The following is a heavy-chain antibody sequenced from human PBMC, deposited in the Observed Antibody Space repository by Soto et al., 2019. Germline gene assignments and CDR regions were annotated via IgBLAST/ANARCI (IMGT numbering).Heavy chain of an antibody. CDR3: HKPSPTVTTPYFDY. CDR1: GFTVSSNY. Sequence: GGSLRLSCAASGFTVSSNYMSWVRQAPGKVLEWVSVIYSGGSTYYADSVKGRFTISRDNSKNTLYLQMNSLRAEDTAVYYCHKPSPTVTTPYFDYWGQGTLVTVSS. CDR2: IYSGGST. V-gene: IGHV3-66*01. D-gene: IGHD4-17*01. J-gene: IGHJ4*02.